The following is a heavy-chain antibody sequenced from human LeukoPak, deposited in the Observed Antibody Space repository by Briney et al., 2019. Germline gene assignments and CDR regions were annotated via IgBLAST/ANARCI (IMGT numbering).Heavy chain of an antibody. Sequence: LRLSCAASGFTFSSYAMTWVRQHPGKGLEWIGYIYYSGSTYYNPSLKSRVTISVDTSKNQFSLKLSSVTAADTAVYYCARERGYCSSTSCQNWFDPWGQGTLVTVSS. CDR2: IYYSGST. D-gene: IGHD2-2*01. CDR3: ARERGYCSSTSCQNWFDP. CDR1: GFTFSSYA. J-gene: IGHJ5*02. V-gene: IGHV4-31*02.